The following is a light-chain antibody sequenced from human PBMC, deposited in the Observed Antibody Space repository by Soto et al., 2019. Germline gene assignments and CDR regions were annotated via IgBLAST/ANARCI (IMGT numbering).Light chain of an antibody. V-gene: IGKV3-11*01. J-gene: IGKJ4*01. Sequence: EIVLTQSPATLSLSPGERATLSCRASQSVSSYLGWYQQKPGQAPRLLIYDASNRATGIPARFSGSRSETDLTLTISSLEPEDFAVYYCQQRRNWPLTFGGGTKVEIK. CDR3: QQRRNWPLT. CDR2: DAS. CDR1: QSVSSY.